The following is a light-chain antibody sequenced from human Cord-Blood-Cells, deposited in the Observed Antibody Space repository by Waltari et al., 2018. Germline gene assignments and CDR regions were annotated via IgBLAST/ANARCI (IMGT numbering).Light chain of an antibody. J-gene: IGKJ5*01. Sequence: DIVMTQSPDSLAVSLGERATINCKSSQSVLYSSNNKKYLAWYQQKPGQPPKLLIYWASTRESGVPDRFSVSGSGTDFTLTISSLQAEDVAVYYCQQYYSTITFGQGTRLEIK. V-gene: IGKV4-1*01. CDR3: QQYYSTIT. CDR1: QSVLYSSNNKKY. CDR2: WAS.